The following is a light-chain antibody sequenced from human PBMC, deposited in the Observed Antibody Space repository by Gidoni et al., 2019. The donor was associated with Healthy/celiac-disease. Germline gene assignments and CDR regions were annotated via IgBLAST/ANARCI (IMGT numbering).Light chain of an antibody. CDR1: QSVLYSSNNKNY. J-gene: IGKJ2*02. CDR3: QQYYSNPCX. Sequence: VMTQSPDSLAVSLGERATINCKSSQSVLYSSNNKNYLAWYQQKPGQPPKLLIYWASTRESGVPDRFSGSGSGTDFTLTISSLQAEDVAVYYCQQYYSNPCXXXQGTKLEIK. CDR2: WAS. V-gene: IGKV4-1*01.